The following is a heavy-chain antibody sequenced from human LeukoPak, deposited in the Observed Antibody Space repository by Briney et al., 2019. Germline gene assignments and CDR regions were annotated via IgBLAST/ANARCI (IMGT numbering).Heavy chain of an antibody. CDR3: AHSSIPELEQDWFDY. CDR1: GFSLSTSGVG. CDR2: IYWDDDK. Sequence: SGPTLVNPTQTFTPTYTFSGFSLSTSGVGVGWIRQPPGKALEWLALIYWDDDKRYSPSLKSRLTITKDTSKNQVVLTMTNMDPLDTATYYCAHSSIPELEQDWFDYWGQGTLVTVSS. D-gene: IGHD3/OR15-3a*01. J-gene: IGHJ4*02. V-gene: IGHV2-5*02.